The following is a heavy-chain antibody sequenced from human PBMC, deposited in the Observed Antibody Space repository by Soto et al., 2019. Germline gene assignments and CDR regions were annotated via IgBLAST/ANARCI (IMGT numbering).Heavy chain of an antibody. CDR2: VYSTGGT. CDR3: VRQGIGTPHGLVDV. CDR1: SGPSSSHN. Sequence: QVQLQQSGPGLVKPSETLSLTCSVSSGPSSSHNWGWIRQPPGRGLEWIGYVYSTGGTSYNPSLQPRVTLSADPSTNHILLTLTSVTAADTAAYYCVRQGIGTPHGLVDVWGPGPTVRVSS. J-gene: IGHJ6*02. V-gene: IGHV4-59*08. D-gene: IGHD3-10*01.